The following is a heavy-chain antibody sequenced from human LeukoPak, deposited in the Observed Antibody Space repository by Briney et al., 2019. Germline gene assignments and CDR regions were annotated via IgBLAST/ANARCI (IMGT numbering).Heavy chain of an antibody. CDR3: AKVLVGNDAFDI. D-gene: IGHD2-2*01. CDR1: GFTFSSYG. Sequence: SGGSLRLSCAASGFTFSSYGMHWVRQAPGKGLEWVAVIWYDGSNKHYADSVKGRFTISRDNSKNTLYLQMNSLRAEDTAVYYCAKVLVGNDAFDIWGQGTMVTVSS. J-gene: IGHJ3*02. V-gene: IGHV3-33*06. CDR2: IWYDGSNK.